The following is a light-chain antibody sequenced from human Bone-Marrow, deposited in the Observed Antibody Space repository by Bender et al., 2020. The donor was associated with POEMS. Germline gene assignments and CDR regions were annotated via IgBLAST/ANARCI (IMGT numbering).Light chain of an antibody. CDR1: KLEDKS. Sequence: SYEVTQPPAVSVSPGQTVSITCSTEKLEDKSVCWYQKKSGQSPLLVMYQDGSRPSGIPERFSGSNSGYTATLTISETQPMDEADYYCQAWDGNIVLFGGGTKLTVL. J-gene: IGLJ2*01. CDR3: QAWDGNIVL. CDR2: QDG. V-gene: IGLV3-1*01.